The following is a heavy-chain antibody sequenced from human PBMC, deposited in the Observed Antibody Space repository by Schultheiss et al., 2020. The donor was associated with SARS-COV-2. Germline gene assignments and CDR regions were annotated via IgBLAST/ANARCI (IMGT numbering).Heavy chain of an antibody. CDR3: TTDLNYYDSSGYFDY. Sequence: GGSLRLSCAASGFTFSNAWMSWVRQAPGKGLEWVGRIKSKTDGGTTDYAAPVKGRFTISRDDSKNTLYLQMNGLKTEDTAVYYCTTDLNYYDSSGYFDYWGQGTLVTVSS. CDR2: IKSKTDGGTT. CDR1: GFTFSNAW. D-gene: IGHD3-22*01. J-gene: IGHJ4*02. V-gene: IGHV3-15*01.